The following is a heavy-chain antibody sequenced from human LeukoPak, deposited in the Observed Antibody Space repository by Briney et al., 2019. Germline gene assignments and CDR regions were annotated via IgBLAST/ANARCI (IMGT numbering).Heavy chain of an antibody. J-gene: IGHJ4*02. V-gene: IGHV3-48*03. Sequence: GGSLRLSCTASGFTFSTYEMNWVRQAPGKGLEWLSYISDGGATLYYADSVKGRFTISRDNAKNSLYLQMNSLRAGDTAVYYCARGSTWFSRNWFAHFDYWGQGILVTVSS. CDR2: ISDGGATL. CDR1: GFTFSTYE. CDR3: ARGSTWFSRNWFAHFDY. D-gene: IGHD3-10*01.